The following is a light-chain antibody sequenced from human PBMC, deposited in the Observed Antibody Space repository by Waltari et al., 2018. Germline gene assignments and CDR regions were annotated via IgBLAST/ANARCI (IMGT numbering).Light chain of an antibody. CDR2: AAS. CDR1: QSIGKY. CDR3: QNHERLPAT. J-gene: IGKJ1*01. V-gene: IGKV3-20*01. Sequence: QSPGTLSLSPGERATLSCRASQSIGKYLVWYQQKPGQAPRLLIYAASSRATGVPDRFSGSGSGTDFSLTISRLEPEDFAVYYCQNHERLPATFGQGTKVEIK.